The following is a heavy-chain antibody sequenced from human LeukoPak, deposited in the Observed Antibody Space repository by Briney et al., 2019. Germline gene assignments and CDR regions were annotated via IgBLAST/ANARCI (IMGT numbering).Heavy chain of an antibody. J-gene: IGHJ4*02. CDR3: ARVISWQQPA. V-gene: IGHV3-7*01. D-gene: IGHD6-13*01. CDR2: IRQDGSVQ. CDR1: GFTFSSYW. Sequence: GGSLRLSCAASGFTFSSYWMSWVRQAPGKGLEWVANIRQDGSVQNYVDSVKGRFTISRDNPKNSVYLQMSSLRAEDTAVYYCARVISWQQPAWGQGTLVTVSS.